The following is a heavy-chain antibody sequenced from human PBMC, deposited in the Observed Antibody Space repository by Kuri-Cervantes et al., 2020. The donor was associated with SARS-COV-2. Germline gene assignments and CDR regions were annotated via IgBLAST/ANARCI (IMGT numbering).Heavy chain of an antibody. CDR3: ARGNYVMYSRWPTAPSDY. J-gene: IGHJ4*02. D-gene: IGHD3-16*01. CDR2: ISSSSSYI. CDR1: GFTFSSYS. Sequence: LSLTCAASGFTFSSYSMNWVRQAPGKGLEWVSSISSSSSYISYADSMKGRFTISRDNAKNSLYLQMSSLRAEDTTVYYCARGNYVMYSRWPTAPSDYWGQGTLVTVSS. V-gene: IGHV3-21*01.